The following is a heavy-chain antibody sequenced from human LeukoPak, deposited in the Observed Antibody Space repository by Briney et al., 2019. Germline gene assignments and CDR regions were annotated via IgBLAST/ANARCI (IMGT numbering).Heavy chain of an antibody. CDR3: ARTDSSGYWYFDY. CDR1: GFIFSTYE. CDR2: ISSSGSTI. J-gene: IGHJ4*02. D-gene: IGHD3-22*01. Sequence: GGSLRLSCAASGFIFSTYEMNWARQAPGKGLEWLSYISSSGSTIYYADSVKGRFTISRDNAKNSLYLQMNSLRAEDTAVYYCARTDSSGYWYFDYWGQGTLVTVSS. V-gene: IGHV3-48*03.